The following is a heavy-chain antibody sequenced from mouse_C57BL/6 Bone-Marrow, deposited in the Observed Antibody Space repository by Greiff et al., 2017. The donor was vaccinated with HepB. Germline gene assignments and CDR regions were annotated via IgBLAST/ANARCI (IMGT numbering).Heavy chain of an antibody. CDR1: GYTFTSYT. D-gene: IGHD1-1*01. V-gene: IGHV1-4*01. CDR2: INPSSGYT. Sequence: QVQLQQSGAELARPGASVKMSCKASGYTFTSYTMPWVKQRPGQGLEWIGYINPSSGYTKYNQKFKDKATLTADKSSSTAYMQLSSLTSEDSAVYYGARCLLRAELLLYFDYWGQGTTLTVSS. CDR3: ARCLLRAELLLYFDY. J-gene: IGHJ2*01.